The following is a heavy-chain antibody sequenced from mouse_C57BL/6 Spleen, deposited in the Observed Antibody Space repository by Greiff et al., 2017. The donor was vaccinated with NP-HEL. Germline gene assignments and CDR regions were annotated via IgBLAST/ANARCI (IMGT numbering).Heavy chain of an antibody. Sequence: QVQLQQSGAELVKPGASVKISCKASGYAFSSYWMNWVKQRPGKGLEWIGQIYPGDGDTNYNGKFKGKATLTADKSSSTAYMQLSSLTSEDSAVYYGGRSGDGYSDFGCWGQGATVTVAS. V-gene: IGHV1-80*01. D-gene: IGHD2-3*01. CDR3: GRSGDGYSDFGC. CDR2: IYPGDGDT. CDR1: GYAFSSYW. J-gene: IGHJ2*01.